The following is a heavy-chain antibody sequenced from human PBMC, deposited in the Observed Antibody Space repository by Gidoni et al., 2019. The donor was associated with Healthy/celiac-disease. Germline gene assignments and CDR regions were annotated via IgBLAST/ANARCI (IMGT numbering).Heavy chain of an antibody. CDR1: GFTVSSYA. D-gene: IGHD6-13*01. CDR3: AKDLRSWYYFDY. J-gene: IGHJ4*02. CDR2: ISGSGGST. V-gene: IGHV3-23*01. Sequence: EVQLLESGGGLVQPGGSLRLSCAASGFTVSSYAMSWVRQAPGKGLEWVSAISGSGGSTYYADSVKGRFTISRDNSKNTLYLQMNSLRAEDTAVYYCAKDLRSWYYFDYWGQGTLVTVSS.